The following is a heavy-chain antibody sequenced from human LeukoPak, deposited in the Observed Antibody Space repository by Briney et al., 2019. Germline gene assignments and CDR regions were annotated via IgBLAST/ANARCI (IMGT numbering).Heavy chain of an antibody. CDR2: FDPEDGET. D-gene: IGHD3-22*01. CDR1: GYTLTELS. CDR3: ATDPIEGHYYDSSGYYKLLWY. Sequence: GASVKVSCKVPGYTLTELSMHWVRQAPGKGLEWMGGFDPEDGETIYAQKFQGRVTMTEDTSTDTAYMELSSLRSEDTAVYYCATDPIEGHYYDSSGYYKLLWYWGQGTLVTVSS. J-gene: IGHJ4*02. V-gene: IGHV1-24*01.